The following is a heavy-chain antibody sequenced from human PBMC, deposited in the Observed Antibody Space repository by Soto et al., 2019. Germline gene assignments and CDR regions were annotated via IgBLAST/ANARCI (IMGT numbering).Heavy chain of an antibody. CDR2: IYYSGST. CDR3: ARDSEASGRWFDP. CDR1: GGSISSGGYY. J-gene: IGHJ5*02. V-gene: IGHV4-31*03. D-gene: IGHD3-10*01. Sequence: QVQLQESGPGLVKPSQTLSLTCTVSGGSISSGGYYWSWIRQHPGKGLEWIGYIYYSGSTYYNPSLKSRVTISVDTSKNQCSLKLSSVTAADTAVYYCARDSEASGRWFDPWGQGTLVTVSS.